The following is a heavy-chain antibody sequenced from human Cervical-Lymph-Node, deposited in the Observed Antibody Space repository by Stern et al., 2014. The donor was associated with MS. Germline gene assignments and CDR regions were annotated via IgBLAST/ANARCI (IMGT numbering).Heavy chain of an antibody. D-gene: IGHD3-10*01. CDR3: GRDRDIMSLGLGRGNYYYAMAV. Sequence: VQLVESGAEVKRPGSSVKVSCKAPGDSFSKYAFSWVRQAPGQGLEWMGGIIPMLKTTNYEQSFLGRLTITEDESTSTVYMELTSLRPEDTAVYFCGRDRDIMSLGLGRGNYYYAMAVWGQGPTPIVSS. CDR1: GDSFSKYA. CDR2: IIPMLKTT. V-gene: IGHV1-69*01. J-gene: IGHJ6*02.